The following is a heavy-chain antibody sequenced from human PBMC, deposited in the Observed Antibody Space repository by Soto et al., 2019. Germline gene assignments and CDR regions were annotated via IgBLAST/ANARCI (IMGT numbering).Heavy chain of an antibody. V-gene: IGHV1-69*01. D-gene: IGHD5-18*01. J-gene: IGHJ4*02. CDR2: IIPIFGTA. CDR3: AREGYSYGTLDY. Sequence: QVQLVQSGAEVKKPGSSVKVSGKASGGTFSSYAISWVRQAPGQGLEWMGGIIPIFGTANYAQKFQGRVTMTADESTSTAYMELSSLRSEDTAVYYCAREGYSYGTLDYWGQGTLVTVSS. CDR1: GGTFSSYA.